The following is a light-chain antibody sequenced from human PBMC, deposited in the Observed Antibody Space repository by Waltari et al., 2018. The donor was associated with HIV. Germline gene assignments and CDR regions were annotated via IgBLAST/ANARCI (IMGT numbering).Light chain of an antibody. CDR1: NSNIGSHS. J-gene: IGLJ2*01. CDR2: SSN. Sequence: QSVLTQPPSASGTPGQRVTIPCSGCNSNIGSHSFNWYPQLPGTAPKLLIYSSNHRPLGVPDRCSGSKSGTSASLAISGHQSEDEADYYCAAWDDSRNAHVVFGGGTKLTVL. V-gene: IGLV1-44*01. CDR3: AAWDDSRNAHVV.